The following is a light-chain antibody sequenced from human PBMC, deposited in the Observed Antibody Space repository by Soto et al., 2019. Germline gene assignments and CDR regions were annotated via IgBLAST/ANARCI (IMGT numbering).Light chain of an antibody. V-gene: IGLV2-14*01. CDR1: SSDVGGYNY. CDR3: SSYTSSSTLV. J-gene: IGLJ1*01. Sequence: QSVLTQPASVSWSPGQSITLSCTGTSSDVGGYNYFSWYQQHPGKAPKLMIYDVSNRPSGVSNRFSGSKSGNTASLTISGLQAEDEADYYCSSYTSSSTLVFGTGTKVTVL. CDR2: DVS.